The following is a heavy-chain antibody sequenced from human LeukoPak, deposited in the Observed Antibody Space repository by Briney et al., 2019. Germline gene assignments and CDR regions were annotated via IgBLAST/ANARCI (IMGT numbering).Heavy chain of an antibody. J-gene: IGHJ4*02. CDR2: IRYDGSNK. CDR1: GFTFSSYG. D-gene: IGHD6-6*01. V-gene: IGHV3-30*02. CDR3: AKKKGFYSSSSYFDC. Sequence: PGGSLRLSCAASGFTFSSYGMHWVRQAPGKGLEWVAFIRYDGSNKYYADSVKGRFTISRDNSKNTLYLQMNSLRAEDTAVYYCAKKKGFYSSSSYFDCWGQGTLDTVSS.